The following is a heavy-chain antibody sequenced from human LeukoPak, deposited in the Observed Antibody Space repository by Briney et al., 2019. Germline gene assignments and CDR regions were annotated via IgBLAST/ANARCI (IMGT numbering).Heavy chain of an antibody. CDR2: INPHSGGT. V-gene: IGHV1-2*02. CDR1: GYTFTGYY. J-gene: IGHJ3*02. Sequence: ASVKVSCKASGYTFTGYYMHWVRQAPGQGLEWMGWINPHSGGTKCAQNFQGRVTMTRDTSISTAYMELSRLRSDDTAVYYCARDSAVYDSSGYFLHAFDIWGQGTMVTVSS. CDR3: ARDSAVYDSSGYFLHAFDI. D-gene: IGHD3-22*01.